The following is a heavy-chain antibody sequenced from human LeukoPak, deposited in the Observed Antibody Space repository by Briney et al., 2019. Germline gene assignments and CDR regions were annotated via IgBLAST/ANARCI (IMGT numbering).Heavy chain of an antibody. Sequence: PSETLSLTCAVYGGSFSGYYWSWIRRPPGKGLEWIGEINHSGSTNYNPSLKSRVTISVDTSKNQFSLKLSSVTAADTAVYYCASARFDYWGQGTLVTVSS. V-gene: IGHV4-34*01. J-gene: IGHJ4*02. CDR1: GGSFSGYY. CDR3: ASARFDY. CDR2: INHSGST.